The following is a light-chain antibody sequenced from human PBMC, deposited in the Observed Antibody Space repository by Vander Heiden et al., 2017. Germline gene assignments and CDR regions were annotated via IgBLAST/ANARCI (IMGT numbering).Light chain of an antibody. CDR2: SDN. V-gene: IGLV1-44*01. CDR3: ATCDDSLNALR. J-gene: IGLJ2*01. Sequence: QSVLTQPPSASGTPGQRVTISCSGSSSNIGSNTVNWYQHLPGTTPKLLIYSDNQRPSGVPDRFSGSKSGTSASLAISGLQSEDEAEYYCATCDDSLNALRFGGGTKLTVL. CDR1: SSNIGSNT.